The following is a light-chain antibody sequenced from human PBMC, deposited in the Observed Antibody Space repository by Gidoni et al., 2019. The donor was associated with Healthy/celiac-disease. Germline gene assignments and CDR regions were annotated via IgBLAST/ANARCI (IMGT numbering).Light chain of an antibody. CDR1: QRISSW. CDR3: QQYNSYLYT. CDR2: DAS. V-gene: IGKV1-5*01. J-gene: IGKJ2*01. Sequence: DIQMTQSPSTLSAPVGDRVTITCRASQRISSWLAWYQQKPGKAPKLLIYDASSLESGVPSRFSGSGSGTEFTLTISSLQPDDFATYYCQQYNSYLYTFGQGTKLEIK.